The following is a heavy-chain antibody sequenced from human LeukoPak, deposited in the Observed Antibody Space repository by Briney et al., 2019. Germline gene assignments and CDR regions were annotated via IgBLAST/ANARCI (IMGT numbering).Heavy chain of an antibody. CDR1: GFTFSTYW. J-gene: IGHJ4*02. CDR2: INSDGSDT. Sequence: PGGSLRLSCAVSGFTFSTYWMHWVRPAPGKGLVWVSRINSDGSDTTYADSVKGRFTISRDNAKNTLFLQMHSLRAEDTAVYYCARGLHCSGGTCYSRPFDNWGQGTLVTVSS. CDR3: ARGLHCSGGTCYSRPFDN. V-gene: IGHV3-74*01. D-gene: IGHD2-15*01.